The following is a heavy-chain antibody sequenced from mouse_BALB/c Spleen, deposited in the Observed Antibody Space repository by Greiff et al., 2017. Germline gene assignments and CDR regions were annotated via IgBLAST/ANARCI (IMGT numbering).Heavy chain of an antibody. CDR2: ISSGGSYT. J-gene: IGHJ4*01. Sequence: EVKLMESGGGLVKPGGSLKLSCAASGFTFSSYAMSWVRQSPEKRLEWVAEISSGGSYTYYPDTVTGRCTISRDNAKNTLYLEMSSLRSEDTAMYYCARDYYGSSPWAMDYWGQGTSVTVSS. CDR1: GFTFSSYA. D-gene: IGHD1-1*01. V-gene: IGHV5-9-4*01. CDR3: ARDYYGSSPWAMDY.